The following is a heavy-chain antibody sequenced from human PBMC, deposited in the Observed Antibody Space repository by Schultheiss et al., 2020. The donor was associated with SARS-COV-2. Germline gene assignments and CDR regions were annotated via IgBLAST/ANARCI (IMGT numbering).Heavy chain of an antibody. V-gene: IGHV4-59*12. J-gene: IGHJ2*01. CDR2: IYHSGST. D-gene: IGHD3-3*01. CDR3: ARAGDFLEWLSIYWYFDL. Sequence: SETLSLTCTVSGGSISSYYWSWIRQPPGKGLEWIGYIYHSGSTNYNPSLKSRVTISVDTSKNQFSLKLSSVTAADTAVYYCARAGDFLEWLSIYWYFDLWGRGTLVTVSS. CDR1: GGSISSYY.